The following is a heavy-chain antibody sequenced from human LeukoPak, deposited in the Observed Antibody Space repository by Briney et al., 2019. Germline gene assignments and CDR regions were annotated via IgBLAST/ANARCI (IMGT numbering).Heavy chain of an antibody. CDR1: GGSFSGYY. V-gene: IGHV4-34*01. Sequence: SETLSLTCAVYGGSFSGYYWSWIRQPPGKGLEWIGEIYHSGSTNSNPSLKSRVTISVDTSRSQFSLKVNSVTAADTAVYYCARGHSSVVTGIPYYFDYWGQGTLVTASS. J-gene: IGHJ4*02. D-gene: IGHD2-21*02. CDR3: ARGHSSVVTGIPYYFDY. CDR2: IYHSGST.